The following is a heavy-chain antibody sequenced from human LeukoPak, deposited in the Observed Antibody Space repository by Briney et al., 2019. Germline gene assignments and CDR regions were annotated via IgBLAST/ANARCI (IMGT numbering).Heavy chain of an antibody. CDR1: GYTFTSYD. Sequence: ASVKVSCKASGYTFTSYDINWVRQAPGQGLEWMGWISAYNGNTNYAQKLQGRVTMTTDTSTSTAYMELRSLRSDDTAVYYCARELSFADSSGYYFNWGQGTLVTVSS. J-gene: IGHJ4*02. CDR3: ARELSFADSSGYYFN. D-gene: IGHD3-22*01. CDR2: ISAYNGNT. V-gene: IGHV1-18*01.